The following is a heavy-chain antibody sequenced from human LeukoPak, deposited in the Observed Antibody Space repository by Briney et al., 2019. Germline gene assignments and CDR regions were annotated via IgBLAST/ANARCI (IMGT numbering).Heavy chain of an antibody. Sequence: ASVKVFCKTSGYTFNNYGITWVRQAPGQGPEWMGWISGYDGDTTFAQKFQGRVAMSTDTSTTTAYMEVRSLRSDDSAVYFCARGGRRSGYTESDYWGQGTLVTVSS. V-gene: IGHV1-18*01. CDR1: GYTFNNYG. D-gene: IGHD2-2*02. CDR2: ISGYDGDT. J-gene: IGHJ4*02. CDR3: ARGGRRSGYTESDY.